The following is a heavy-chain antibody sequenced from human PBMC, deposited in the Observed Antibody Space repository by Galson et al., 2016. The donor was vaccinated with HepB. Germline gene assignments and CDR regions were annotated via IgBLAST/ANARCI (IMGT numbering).Heavy chain of an antibody. CDR2: ISRSGDST. J-gene: IGHJ6*04. CDR3: VQVSTPPAV. V-gene: IGHV3-23*01. CDR1: GFTFNNYG. Sequence: SLRLSCAASGFTFNNYGMTWVRQVPGKGLEVVSSISRSGDSTDYADSVTGRFIISRDNTKNTLPLQMNSLGAEDTAVYYCVQVSTPPAVGGKGTTVTVPS. D-gene: IGHD2-2*01.